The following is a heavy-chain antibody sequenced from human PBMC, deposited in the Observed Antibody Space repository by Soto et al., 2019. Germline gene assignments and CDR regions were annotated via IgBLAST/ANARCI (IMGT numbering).Heavy chain of an antibody. CDR2: ISGTSSFT. J-gene: IGHJ6*03. D-gene: IGHD3-9*01. CDR3: FFDSSPATMD. V-gene: IGHV3-11*06. CDR1: GESLSRSY. Sequence: GEYLRDSKGGSGESLSRSYMSWVCLAQRKGMEWVSYISGTSSFTEYSDSVKGRFTISRDNANNSLYLQINSLRAEDTAAYYCFFDSSPATMD.